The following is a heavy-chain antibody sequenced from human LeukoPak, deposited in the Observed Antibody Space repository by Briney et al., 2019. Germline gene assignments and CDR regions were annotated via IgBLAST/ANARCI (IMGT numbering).Heavy chain of an antibody. D-gene: IGHD1-7*01. CDR1: GFTFDDYG. J-gene: IGHJ4*02. CDR2: ISSSSYT. Sequence: GGSLRLSYAASGFTFDDYGMSWVRQAPGKGLEWVSSISSSSYTYYADSVKGRFTISRDNAKNSLYLQMNSLRAEDTAVYYCARTRNWNYDYWGQGTLVTVSS. V-gene: IGHV3-69-1*01. CDR3: ARTRNWNYDY.